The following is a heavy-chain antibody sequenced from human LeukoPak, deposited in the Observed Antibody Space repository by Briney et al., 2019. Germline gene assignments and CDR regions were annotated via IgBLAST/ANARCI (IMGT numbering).Heavy chain of an antibody. J-gene: IGHJ4*02. CDR1: GFTFSSYA. CDR2: ISGSGGST. CDR3: ACRMVYADCFYY. V-gene: IGHV3-23*01. D-gene: IGHD2-8*01. Sequence: GWSLRLSCAASGFTFSSYAMSWVRQAPGKGLEGVSAISGSGGSTYYADSVKGRFTISRDNSNTTLYLQMNSLRAEGTAVYYCACRMVYADCFYYWGQGTLVTVSS.